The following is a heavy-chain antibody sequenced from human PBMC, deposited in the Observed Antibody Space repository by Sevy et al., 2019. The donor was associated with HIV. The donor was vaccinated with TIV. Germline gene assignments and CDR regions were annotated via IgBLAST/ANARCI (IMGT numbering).Heavy chain of an antibody. Sequence: GGSLRLSCAASGFTFSNDWMSWVRQAPGKGLEWVGRIKSKTGGGTTDYAAPVKCSFSISSYDSKNTLYRQMNSLKIEDTAVYYCTTPSRSIVGAPDDLDIWGKGTMGTVSS. V-gene: IGHV3-15*01. J-gene: IGHJ3*02. CDR3: TTPSRSIVGAPDDLDI. CDR2: IKSKTGGGTT. D-gene: IGHD1-26*01. CDR1: GFTFSNDW.